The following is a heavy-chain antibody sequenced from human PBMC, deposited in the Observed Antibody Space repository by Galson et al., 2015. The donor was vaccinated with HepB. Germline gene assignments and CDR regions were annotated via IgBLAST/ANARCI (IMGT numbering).Heavy chain of an antibody. CDR3: AREGSVDDSSGYYSEDYYYYYGMDV. J-gene: IGHJ6*02. CDR2: IIPIFGTA. CDR1: GGTFSSYA. V-gene: IGHV1-69*13. Sequence: SVKVSCKASGGTFSSYAISWVRQAPGQGLEWMGGIIPIFGTANYAQKFQGRVTITADESTSTAYMELSSLRSEDTAVYYCAREGSVDDSSGYYSEDYYYYYGMDVWGQGTTVTVSS. D-gene: IGHD3-22*01.